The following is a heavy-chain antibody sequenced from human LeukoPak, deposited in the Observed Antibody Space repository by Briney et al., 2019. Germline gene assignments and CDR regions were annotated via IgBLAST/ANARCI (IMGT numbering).Heavy chain of an antibody. D-gene: IGHD5-18*01. CDR3: ARVPGYSSGNWYFDL. CDR2: ISSSGTTI. Sequence: PGVTVRLSCAASGFTFRDYYMSWIRQAPAKGREGVSYISSSGTTIFYADSVQSRFTICRDNARNSLDLQMNSLRAEETAVYYCARVPGYSSGNWYFDLWGRGTLVTVSS. V-gene: IGHV3-11*04. CDR1: GFTFRDYY. J-gene: IGHJ2*01.